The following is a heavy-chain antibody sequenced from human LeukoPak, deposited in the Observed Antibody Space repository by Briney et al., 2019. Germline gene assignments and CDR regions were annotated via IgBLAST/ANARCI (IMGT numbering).Heavy chain of an antibody. D-gene: IGHD3-10*01. CDR1: GFTFSTYA. V-gene: IGHV3-66*01. CDR3: ARDSGGSGSYYPNWFDP. Sequence: SGGSLRLSCAASGFTFSTYAMTWVRQAPGKGLEWVSVIYSGGSTYYADSVKGRFTISRDNSKNTLYLQMNSLRAEDTAVYYCARDSGGSGSYYPNWFDPWGQGTLVTVSS. J-gene: IGHJ5*02. CDR2: IYSGGST.